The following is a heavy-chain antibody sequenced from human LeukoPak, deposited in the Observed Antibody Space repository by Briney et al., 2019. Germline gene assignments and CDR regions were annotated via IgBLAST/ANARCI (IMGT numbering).Heavy chain of an antibody. J-gene: IGHJ4*02. Sequence: GGSLRLSCAASGFTFSSYSMNWVRQAPGKGLEWASSISSSSSYIYYADSVKGRFTISRDNAKNSLYLQMNSLRAEDTAVYYCASTRRDYGDYDSDYWGQGTLVTVSS. CDR2: ISSSSSYI. D-gene: IGHD4-17*01. CDR3: ASTRRDYGDYDSDY. CDR1: GFTFSSYS. V-gene: IGHV3-21*01.